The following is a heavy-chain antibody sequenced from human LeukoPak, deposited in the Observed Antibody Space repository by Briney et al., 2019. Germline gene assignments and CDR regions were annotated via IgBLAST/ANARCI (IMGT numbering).Heavy chain of an antibody. J-gene: IGHJ4*02. CDR2: IYYSGST. CDR1: GGSISSSSYY. CDR3: ARVREYCSSTSCYDVMSAFDY. Sequence: PSETLSLTCTVSGGSISSSSYYWGWIRQAPGKGLEWIGSIYYSGSTYYNPSLKSRVTISVDTSKNQFSLKLSSVTAADTAVYYCARVREYCSSTSCYDVMSAFDYWGQGTLVTVSS. D-gene: IGHD2-2*01. V-gene: IGHV4-39*07.